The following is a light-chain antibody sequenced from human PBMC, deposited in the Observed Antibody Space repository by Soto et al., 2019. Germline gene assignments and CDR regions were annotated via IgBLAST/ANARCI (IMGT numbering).Light chain of an antibody. Sequence: EIQMTQSPSSLSASVGDRSTITCVASQTINTYLNWYQQKPGKAPKLLIYAAYSLQSGVPSRFSGTGSGTDFTLTINSLQPEDFATYYCQPTYSTPQTVGQVTKVEIK. CDR1: QTINTY. CDR2: AAY. J-gene: IGKJ1*01. V-gene: IGKV1-39*01. CDR3: QPTYSTPQT.